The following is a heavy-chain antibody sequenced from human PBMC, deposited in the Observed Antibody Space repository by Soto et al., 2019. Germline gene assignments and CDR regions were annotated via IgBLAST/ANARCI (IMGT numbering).Heavy chain of an antibody. J-gene: IGHJ4*02. CDR3: ARSSVGYYDYIWGSYPPGY. CDR1: GFTFSSYG. CDR2: IWYDGSNK. V-gene: IGHV3-33*01. Sequence: GGSLRLSCAASGFTFSSYGMHWVRQAPGKGLEWVAVIWYDGSNKYYADSVKGRFTISRDNSKNTLYLQMNSLRAEDTAVYYCARSSVGYYDYIWGSYPPGYWGQGTLVTVSS. D-gene: IGHD3-16*02.